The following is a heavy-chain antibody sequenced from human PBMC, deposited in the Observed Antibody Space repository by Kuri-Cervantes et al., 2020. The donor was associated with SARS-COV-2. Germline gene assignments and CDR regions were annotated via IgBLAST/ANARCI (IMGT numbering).Heavy chain of an antibody. Sequence: SETLSLTCTVSGGSISSSSYYWGWIRQPPGKGLEWIGSIYYSGSTYYNPSLKSRVTISVDTSKNQFSLKLSSVTAADTAVYYCARGDIVVVVAATPVPYYYYYGMDVWGQGTTVTVSS. CDR2: IYYSGST. CDR3: ARGDIVVVVAATPVPYYYYYGMDV. CDR1: GGSISSSSYY. V-gene: IGHV4-39*07. J-gene: IGHJ6*02. D-gene: IGHD2-15*01.